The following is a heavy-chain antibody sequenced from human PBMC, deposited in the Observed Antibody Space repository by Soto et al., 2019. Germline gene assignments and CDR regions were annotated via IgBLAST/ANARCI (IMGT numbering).Heavy chain of an antibody. CDR1: GFSLSTSGVG. CDR2: IYWDDDK. V-gene: IGHV2-5*02. Sequence: QITLKESGPTLVKPTQTLTLTCTFSGFSLSTSGVGVGWIRQPPGKALEWLALIYWDDDKRYSPSLKSRLTITKHSSKNQVALTMTNMEPVDTATYYWAHRDGAAAGFDYWRQGTLVTVSS. J-gene: IGHJ4*02. D-gene: IGHD6-13*01. CDR3: AHRDGAAAGFDY.